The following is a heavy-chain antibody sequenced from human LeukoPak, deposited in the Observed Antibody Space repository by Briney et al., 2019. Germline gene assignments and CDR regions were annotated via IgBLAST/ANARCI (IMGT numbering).Heavy chain of an antibody. CDR2: ISSTGGTT. V-gene: IGHV3-23*01. CDR3: ATRSGVY. J-gene: IGHJ4*02. D-gene: IGHD3-10*01. CDR1: GITFSSYG. Sequence: GGSLRLSCAASGITFSSYGMSWVRQAPGKGLEWVSSISSTGGTTYYADSVKGRFTISRDNSKNTLYLQMNSLRAEDTAVYYCATRSGVYWGQGTLVTVSS.